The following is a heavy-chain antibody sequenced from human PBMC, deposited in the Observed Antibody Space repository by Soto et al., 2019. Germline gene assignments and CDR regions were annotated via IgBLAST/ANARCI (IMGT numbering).Heavy chain of an antibody. CDR3: ARHALPGGGTGHGMDV. CDR2: ISGTGART. D-gene: IGHD3-16*01. V-gene: IGHV3-23*01. J-gene: IGHJ6*02. Sequence: GGSLRLSCAASGFKSVDYAMGWVRQAPGKGLEWVAAISGTGARTFYDDSVKGRFTISRDNSRSTLYLQMSSLKASDTAMYYCARHALPGGGTGHGMDVWGQGTTVTVSS. CDR1: GFKSVDYA.